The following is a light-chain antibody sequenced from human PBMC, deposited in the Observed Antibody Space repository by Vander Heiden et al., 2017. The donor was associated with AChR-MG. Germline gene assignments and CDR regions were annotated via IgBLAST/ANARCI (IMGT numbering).Light chain of an antibody. V-gene: IGLV2-11*01. J-gene: IGLJ2*01. CDR1: SSDGGGYDY. CDR2: DVS. Sequence: QSALTQPRSVSGSPGQSATISCTGTSSDGGGYDYVSWYRQHPGKAPKLMIYDVSKRPSGVPDRFSGSKSGNTASLTISGLQAEDEADYYCCSYAGSYTFEVFGGGTKLTVL. CDR3: CSYAGSYTFEV.